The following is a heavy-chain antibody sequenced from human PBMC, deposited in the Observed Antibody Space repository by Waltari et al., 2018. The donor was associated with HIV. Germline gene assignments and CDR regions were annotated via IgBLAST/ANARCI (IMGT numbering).Heavy chain of an antibody. CDR3: ARENTMTYYDALDI. V-gene: IGHV3-74*01. CDR1: GFTLRSYR. D-gene: IGHD4-17*01. J-gene: IGHJ3*02. CDR2: ISSDGSTT. Sequence: EVQLVESGGGLVQPGGSLRLSCAASGFTLRSYRMQWVRQAPGKGRVWVSCISSDGSTTNYADSVKGRLTISRDNAKNTLYLQMNSLRADDTAVYYCARENTMTYYDALDIWGQGTMVTVSS.